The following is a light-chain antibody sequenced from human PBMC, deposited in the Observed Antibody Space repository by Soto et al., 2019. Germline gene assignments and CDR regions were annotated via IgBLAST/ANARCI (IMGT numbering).Light chain of an antibody. Sequence: DIQMTQSPSSLSASVGDRVTITCRASQSVSNYLNWYRQLPGKAPTLLIYDASNLETGVPSRFSGSGSGTDFTFTISSLQPEDIATYYCQQYDNLPLTFGPGTKVDIK. J-gene: IGKJ3*01. CDR2: DAS. V-gene: IGKV1-33*01. CDR1: QSVSNY. CDR3: QQYDNLPLT.